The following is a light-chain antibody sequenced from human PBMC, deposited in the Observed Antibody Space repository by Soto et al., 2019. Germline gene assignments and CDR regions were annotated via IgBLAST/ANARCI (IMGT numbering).Light chain of an antibody. V-gene: IGKV1-39*01. CDR1: QSISSY. CDR3: QHKYT. J-gene: IGKJ2*01. CDR2: GAS. Sequence: DIQMTQSPSSLSASVGDRVTITCRASQSISSYLNWYQQKPGKAPKLLIYGASSLQTGVPSRFSGSGSATDFTLTISSLHPEDFATYYCQHKYTFGQGTKLEIK.